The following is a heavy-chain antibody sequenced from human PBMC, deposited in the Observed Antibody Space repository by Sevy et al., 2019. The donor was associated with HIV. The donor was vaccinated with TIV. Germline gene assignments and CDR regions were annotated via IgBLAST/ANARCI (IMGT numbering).Heavy chain of an antibody. J-gene: IGHJ4*02. CDR1: GLTFSSDS. Sequence: GGSLRLSCVVSGLTFSSDSMNWVRQAPGKGLEWLAYMSSSSRTIYYADSVEGRFTLSRDNDKKSVFLQMNNLRDEDSANYYSERDVDTTFVRSFYSWGQGTLVTVSS. CDR3: ERDVDTTFVRSFYS. CDR2: MSSSSRTI. V-gene: IGHV3-48*02. D-gene: IGHD3-16*02.